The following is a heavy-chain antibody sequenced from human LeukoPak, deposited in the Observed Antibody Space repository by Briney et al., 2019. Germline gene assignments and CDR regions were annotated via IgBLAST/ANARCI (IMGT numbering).Heavy chain of an antibody. CDR2: ISSSSSYI. D-gene: IGHD6-13*01. Sequence: PGGSLRLSCAASGFTFSSYSMNWVRQAPGKGLEWVSSISSSSSYIYYADSVKGRFTISRDNAKNSLYLQMNSLRAEDTAVYYCARDSGSSSGWFDPWGQGTLVTVSS. V-gene: IGHV3-21*01. CDR3: ARDSGSSSGWFDP. J-gene: IGHJ5*02. CDR1: GFTFSSYS.